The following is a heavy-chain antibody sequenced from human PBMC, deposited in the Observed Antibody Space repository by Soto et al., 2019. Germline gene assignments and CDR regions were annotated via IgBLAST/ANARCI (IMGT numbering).Heavy chain of an antibody. CDR3: ARDLSH. Sequence: DVQLVESGGGLVQPGGSLRLYYAASGFPFNTYAMHWVRQAPGKGLEWISYINSASTTTFHADSVKGRFTVSRDNAENSLYLQMSSLRHEDTAVYYCARDLSHWGQGTLVTVSS. CDR1: GFPFNTYA. CDR2: INSASTTT. V-gene: IGHV3-48*02. J-gene: IGHJ4*02.